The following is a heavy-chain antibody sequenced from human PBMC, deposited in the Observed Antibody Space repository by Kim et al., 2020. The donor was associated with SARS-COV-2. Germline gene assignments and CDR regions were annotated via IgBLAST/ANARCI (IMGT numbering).Heavy chain of an antibody. CDR2: IIPILGIA. CDR3: ARSDNWNLGYFDY. V-gene: IGHV1-69*04. Sequence: SVKVSCKASGGTFSSYAISWVRQAPGQGLEWMGRIIPILGIANYAQKFQGRVTITADKSTSTAYMELSSLRSEDTAVYYCARSDNWNLGYFDYWGQGTL. CDR1: GGTFSSYA. D-gene: IGHD1-20*01. J-gene: IGHJ4*02.